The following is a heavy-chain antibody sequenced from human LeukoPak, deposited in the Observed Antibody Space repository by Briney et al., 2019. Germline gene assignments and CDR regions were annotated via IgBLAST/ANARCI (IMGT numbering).Heavy chain of an antibody. J-gene: IGHJ4*02. CDR1: GFTFSSYW. D-gene: IGHD6-6*01. CDR2: IKGDGSEK. Sequence: GESLRLSCAASGFTFSSYWMSWVRQAPGKGLEWVANIKGDGSEKYYVDSVKGQFTISRDNAKNSLYLQMNSLRAEDTAVYYCASPAKYSDTWYFDYWGQGTLVTVSS. CDR3: ASPAKYSDTWYFDY. V-gene: IGHV3-7*01.